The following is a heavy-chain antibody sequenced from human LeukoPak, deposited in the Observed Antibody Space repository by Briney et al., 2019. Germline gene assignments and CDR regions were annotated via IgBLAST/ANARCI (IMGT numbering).Heavy chain of an antibody. CDR1: GYTFTNFF. D-gene: IGHD4-17*01. CDR2: INPSSGRT. CDR3: ARDSYGDYVY. J-gene: IGHJ4*02. V-gene: IGHV1-46*01. Sequence: ASVKVSCKASGYTFTNFFMHWVRQAPGQGLEWMGIINPSSGRTNYAQKFQGRVTMTRDRSTSTVYMELSSLRSEDTAVYYCARDSYGDYVYWCQGTLVAVSS.